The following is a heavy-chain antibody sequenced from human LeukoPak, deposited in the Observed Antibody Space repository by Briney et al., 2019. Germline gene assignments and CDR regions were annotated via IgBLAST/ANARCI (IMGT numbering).Heavy chain of an antibody. D-gene: IGHD2-2*01. V-gene: IGHV1-46*01. Sequence: RASVKVSCKASGYTFTSYYMHWVRQAPGQGLEWMGIINPSGGSTSYAQKFQGRVTMTRDTSTSTVYMELSSLRSEDTAVYYCVGGVVPAALDYWGQGTLVTVSS. CDR3: VGGVVPAALDY. CDR2: INPSGGST. CDR1: GYTFTSYY. J-gene: IGHJ4*02.